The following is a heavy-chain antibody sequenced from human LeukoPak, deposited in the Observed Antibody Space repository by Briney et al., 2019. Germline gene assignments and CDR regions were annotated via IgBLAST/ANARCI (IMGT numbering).Heavy chain of an antibody. V-gene: IGHV3-21*01. D-gene: IGHD6-13*01. CDR1: GFTFSSYS. CDR3: ARSNRPNIAAAQDAFDI. Sequence: TGGSLRLSCAASGFTFSSYSMNWVRQAPGKGLEWVSSISSSSSYIYYADSVKGRFTISRDNAKNSLYLQMNSLRAEDTAVYYCARSNRPNIAAAQDAFDIWGQGTMVTVSS. J-gene: IGHJ3*02. CDR2: ISSSSSYI.